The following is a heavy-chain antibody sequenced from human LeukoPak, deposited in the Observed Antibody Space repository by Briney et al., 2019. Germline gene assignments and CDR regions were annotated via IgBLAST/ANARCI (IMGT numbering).Heavy chain of an antibody. CDR1: GFTFSSYW. D-gene: IGHD5-12*01. V-gene: IGHV3-74*01. J-gene: IGHJ4*02. CDR2: INSDGSST. Sequence: GGSLRLSCAASGFTFSSYWMHWVRQAPGKGLLWVSRINSDGSSTSYADSVKGRFTISRDNAKNTLYLQMNSLRAEDTAVYYCASGIVATLSEGTFDYWGQGTLVTVSS. CDR3: ASGIVATLSEGTFDY.